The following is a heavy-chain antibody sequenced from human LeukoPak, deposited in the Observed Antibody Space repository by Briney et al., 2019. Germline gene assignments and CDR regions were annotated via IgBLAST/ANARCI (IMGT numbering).Heavy chain of an antibody. V-gene: IGHV3-7*01. CDR2: IKQDGSEK. D-gene: IGHD3-10*01. Sequence: PGGSLRLSCAASGFTFSSYWMSWVRQAPGKGLEWVANIKQDGSEKYYVDSVKGRFTISRDNAKNSLYLQMNSLRAEDTAVYYCARDPTWFGELPEHHDAFDIWGQGTMVTVSS. CDR1: GFTFSSYW. J-gene: IGHJ3*02. CDR3: ARDPTWFGELPEHHDAFDI.